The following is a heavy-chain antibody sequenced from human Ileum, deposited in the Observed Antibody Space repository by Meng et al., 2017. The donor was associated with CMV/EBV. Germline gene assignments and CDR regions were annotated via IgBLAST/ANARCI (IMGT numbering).Heavy chain of an antibody. CDR3: ARVFRGRITIFGVVNWFDP. D-gene: IGHD3-3*01. Sequence: ISSGDYYWSWIRQPPGKGLEWIGYIYYSGSTYYNPSLKSRVTISVDTSKNQFSLKLSSVTAADTAVYYCARVFRGRITIFGVVNWFDPWGQGTLVTSPQ. CDR2: IYYSGST. CDR1: ISSGDYY. V-gene: IGHV4-30-4*08. J-gene: IGHJ5*02.